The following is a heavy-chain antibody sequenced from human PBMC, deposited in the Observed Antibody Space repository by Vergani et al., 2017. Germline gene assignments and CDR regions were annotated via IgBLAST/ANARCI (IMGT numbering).Heavy chain of an antibody. CDR3: TTDPRYYGDGSCYWLRDHHYYGMDV. V-gene: IGHV3-15*07. Sequence: EVQLVESGGGIVKPGGSLRLSCVASGFSFRNAWMNWVRRTPGKGLEWVGRIKSTFDRGTTDYAAAVKGRFTISRDDSKNTLFLQMNGLKTEDIGVYYYTTDPRYYGDGSCYWLRDHHYYGMDVWGQGTTVTVSS. CDR1: GFSFRNAW. J-gene: IGHJ6*02. D-gene: IGHD3-10*01. CDR2: IKSTFDRGTT.